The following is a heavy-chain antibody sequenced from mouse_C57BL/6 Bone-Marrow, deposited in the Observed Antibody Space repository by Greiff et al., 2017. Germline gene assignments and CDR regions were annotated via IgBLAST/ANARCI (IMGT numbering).Heavy chain of an antibody. CDR1: GYTFTSYW. V-gene: IGHV1-59*01. D-gene: IGHD2-3*01. CDR2: IDPSDSYT. CDR3: AIDGYPYDFDY. J-gene: IGHJ2*01. Sequence: QVQLQQPGAELVRPGTSVKLSCKASGYTFTSYWMHWVKQRPGQGLEWIGVIDPSDSYTNYNQKFKGKATLTVDTSSSTAYMQLSSLTSEDSAVYYWAIDGYPYDFDYWGQGTTLTVSS.